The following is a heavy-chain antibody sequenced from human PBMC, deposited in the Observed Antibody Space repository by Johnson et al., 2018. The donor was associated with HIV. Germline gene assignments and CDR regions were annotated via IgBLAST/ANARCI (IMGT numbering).Heavy chain of an antibody. J-gene: IGHJ3*02. V-gene: IGHV3-33*05. Sequence: QVQLVESGGGVVQPGRSLRLSCAASGFTFGSYGIHWVRQVPGKGLEWVAVISYDGNNIYYSDSVKGRFTISRDNSKNTLYLQMNSLRVEDTAVYYCASSYSESDAFDIWGQGTMVTVSS. CDR3: ASSYSESDAFDI. CDR1: GFTFGSYG. D-gene: IGHD3-10*01. CDR2: ISYDGNNI.